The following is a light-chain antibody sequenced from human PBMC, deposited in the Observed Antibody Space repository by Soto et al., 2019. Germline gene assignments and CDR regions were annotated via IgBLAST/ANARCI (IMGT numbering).Light chain of an antibody. Sequence: MQLTQSPYCLSSGVGEGVAIPCRASKNIRTYVNWYQQKPGRAPKLLIQSASALPRGVPSRVSCSGSETEFTLTMSGLRPEGFATYYCQQGLSSPYTFGQGTKVDIK. CDR2: SAS. CDR3: QQGLSSPYT. J-gene: IGKJ2*01. V-gene: IGKV1-39*01. CDR1: KNIRTY.